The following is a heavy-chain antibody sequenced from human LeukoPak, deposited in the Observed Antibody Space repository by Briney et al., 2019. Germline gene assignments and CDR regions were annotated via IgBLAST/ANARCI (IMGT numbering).Heavy chain of an antibody. D-gene: IGHD5-18*01. Sequence: PGGSLRLSCAASGFTFSSYAMSWVRQAPGKGLEWVSAISGSGDNTYYADSVKGRFTISRDNSKNTLYLQMNSLRAEDTAVYYCAKARAAVVTEYFYGMDVRGQGTTVTVSS. V-gene: IGHV3-23*01. CDR3: AKARAAVVTEYFYGMDV. CDR2: ISGSGDNT. CDR1: GFTFSSYA. J-gene: IGHJ6*02.